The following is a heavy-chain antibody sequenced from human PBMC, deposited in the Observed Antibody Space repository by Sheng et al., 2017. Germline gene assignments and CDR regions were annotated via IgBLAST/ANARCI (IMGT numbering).Heavy chain of an antibody. D-gene: IGHD4-4*01. Sequence: QVQLVQSGAEVKKPGSSVKVSCKASGGTFSSYAISWVRQAPGQGLEWMGGIIPIFGTANYAQKFQGRVTITTDESTSTAYMELSSLRSEDTAVYYCASRNLYSNYGWDNWFDPLGPGNPGHRLL. CDR1: GGTFSSYA. CDR3: ASRNLYSNYGWDNWFDP. V-gene: IGHV1-69*05. J-gene: IGHJ5*02. CDR2: IIPIFGTA.